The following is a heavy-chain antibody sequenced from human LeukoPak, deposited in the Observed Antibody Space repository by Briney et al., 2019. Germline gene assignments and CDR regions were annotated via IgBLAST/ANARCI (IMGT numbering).Heavy chain of an antibody. D-gene: IGHD5-18*01. CDR3: AKDSASSGYSYGYSYYYGMDV. Sequence: GGSLRLSCAASGFIFSNFAMYWVRRAPGKGLEYVSGISSNGGSTDYANSVKGRFTISRDNSKNTLYLQMGSLRDEDMAVYYCAKDSASSGYSYGYSYYYGMDVWGQGTTVTVSS. CDR1: GFIFSNFA. J-gene: IGHJ6*02. V-gene: IGHV3-64*01. CDR2: ISSNGGST.